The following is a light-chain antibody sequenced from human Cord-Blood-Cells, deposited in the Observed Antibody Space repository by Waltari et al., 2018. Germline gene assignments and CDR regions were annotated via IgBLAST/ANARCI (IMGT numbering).Light chain of an antibody. CDR2: EFR. J-gene: IGLJ2*01. CDR1: SSDVGGYNY. CDR3: SSYAGISISVV. V-gene: IGLV2-8*01. Sequence: QSALTQPPSASGSPGQSVTISCTGTSSDVGGYNYVSWYQQHPGKAPKLMIYEFRKRPSGVPARFSASRSGNTAPLPVSGLQAEDGADYYGSSYAGISISVVFGLVTKRTVL.